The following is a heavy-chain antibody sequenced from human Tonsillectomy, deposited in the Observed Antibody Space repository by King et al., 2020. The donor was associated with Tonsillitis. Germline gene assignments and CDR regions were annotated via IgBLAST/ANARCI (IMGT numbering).Heavy chain of an antibody. V-gene: IGHV3-21*06. CDR3: ARGPSWYFVL. CDR1: GFTFSSSG. Sequence: VQLVESGGGLVKPGGSLRLSCAASGFTFSSSGMNWVRQAPGKGLEWVSSISSSSSYIYYADSMKGRFTISRDNAKNSLYLQMNSLRAEDTAVYYCARGPSWYFVLGGRATLVTVSS. CDR2: ISSSSSYI. J-gene: IGHJ2*01.